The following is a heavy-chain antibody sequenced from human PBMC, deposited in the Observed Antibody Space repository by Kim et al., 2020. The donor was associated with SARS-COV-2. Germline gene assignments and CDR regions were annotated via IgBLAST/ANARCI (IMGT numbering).Heavy chain of an antibody. D-gene: IGHD5-18*01. V-gene: IGHV1-2*02. J-gene: IGHJ4*02. Sequence: GESLKISCKASGYTFTDYFLHWVRQAPGQGLMWIGCINPKTGAARYTPQLQGRVVMTRDTSSKTAYMELTSLKTLDDTATYFCVCLIRDGYNFNRHTDFWGQGTLVTVSS. CDR3: VCLIRDGYNFNRHTDF. CDR1: GYTFTDYF. CDR2: INPKTGAA.